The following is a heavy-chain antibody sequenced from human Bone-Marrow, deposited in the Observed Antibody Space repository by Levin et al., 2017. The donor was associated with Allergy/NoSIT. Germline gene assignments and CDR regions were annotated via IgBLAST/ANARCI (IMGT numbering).Heavy chain of an antibody. CDR1: GFTFEDYA. CDR3: AKDLLGATGRGDNWFHP. Sequence: QAGGSLRLSCAASGFTFEDYAMHWVRQTPGKGLEWVAGISWNSGDKGYADSVRGRFVISRDNAKNSVYLQMDSLRPEDTAFYYCAKDLLGATGRGDNWFHPWGQGTLVTVSS. CDR2: ISWNSGDK. D-gene: IGHD1-26*01. J-gene: IGHJ5*02. V-gene: IGHV3-9*01.